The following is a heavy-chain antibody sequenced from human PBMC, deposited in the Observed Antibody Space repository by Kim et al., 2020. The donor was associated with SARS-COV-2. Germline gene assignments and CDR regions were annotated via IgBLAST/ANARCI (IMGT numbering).Heavy chain of an antibody. D-gene: IGHD1-7*01. CDR1: GFTVSSNY. CDR3: ARDYHFWNYYYFVY. V-gene: IGHV3-66*01. Sequence: GGSLRLSCAASGFTVSSNYMSWVRQAPGKGLEWVSVIYSGGSTYYADSVKGRFTISRDNSKNTLYLQMNSLRAEDTAVYYCARDYHFWNYYYFVYWGQGTLVTVYS. J-gene: IGHJ4*02. CDR2: IYSGGST.